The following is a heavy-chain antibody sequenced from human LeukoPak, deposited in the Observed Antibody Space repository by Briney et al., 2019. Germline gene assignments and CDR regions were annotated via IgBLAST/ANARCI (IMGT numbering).Heavy chain of an antibody. CDR1: GFTFSSYW. CDR2: IKQHGSEK. D-gene: IGHD1-26*01. V-gene: IGHV3-7*01. J-gene: IGHJ4*02. CDR3: ARDHRLWEPQLGY. Sequence: PGGSLRLSCAASGFTFSSYWMSWVRQAPGKGLEWVANIKQHGSEKYYVDSVKGRFTISRDNAKNSLYLQMNSLRAEDTAVYYCARDHRLWEPQLGYWGQGTLVTVSS.